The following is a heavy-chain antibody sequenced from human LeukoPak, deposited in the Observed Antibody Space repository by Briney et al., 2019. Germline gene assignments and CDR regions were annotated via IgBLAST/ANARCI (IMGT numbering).Heavy chain of an antibody. J-gene: IGHJ4*02. CDR3: ARGYYYDSSGVPADY. V-gene: IGHV3-7*01. D-gene: IGHD3-22*01. CDR1: GFTFSYHW. Sequence: LTGGSLTLSCAASGFTFSYHWMTWVRQAPGKGLEWVANIKNDGAVKYYVDSVKGRFTISRDNAKNSLYLQMNSLRAEDTAVYYCARGYYYDSSGVPADYWGQGTLVTVSS. CDR2: IKNDGAVK.